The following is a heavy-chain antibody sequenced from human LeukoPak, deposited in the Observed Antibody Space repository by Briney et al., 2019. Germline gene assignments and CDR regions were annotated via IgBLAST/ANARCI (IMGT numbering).Heavy chain of an antibody. V-gene: IGHV3-49*04. Sequence: PGHSLRLSCTTSGFAFDDFAMIWVRQPAAKGLEWVGFIRRRAYGGAAEYAASVKGRFIISRDDSKGIAYLQMKSLKTEDTAVYYCSRNGLVDFDYWGQGSRVIVSP. CDR1: GFAFDDFA. CDR2: IRRRAYGGAA. J-gene: IGHJ4*02. CDR3: SRNGLVDFDY.